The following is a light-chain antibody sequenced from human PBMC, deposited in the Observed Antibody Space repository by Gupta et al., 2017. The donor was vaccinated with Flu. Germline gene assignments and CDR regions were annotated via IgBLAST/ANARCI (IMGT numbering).Light chain of an antibody. CDR2: NAS. Sequence: PSTRSAAVGDRVTIICRASQGRSSWLAWFQQKPGKAPKRLIYNASSWECGVPARFSGSGTGTDFTLKISSVKPDDVAIYYCKQDKRYPYTFGQGTKMEIK. J-gene: IGKJ2*01. CDR1: QGRSSW. CDR3: KQDKRYPYT. V-gene: IGKV1-5*02.